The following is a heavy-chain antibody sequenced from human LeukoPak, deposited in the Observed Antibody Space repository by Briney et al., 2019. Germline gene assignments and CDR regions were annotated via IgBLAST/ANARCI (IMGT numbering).Heavy chain of an antibody. Sequence: SETLSLTCAVYGGSFSGYYWSWIRQPPGKGLEWIGEINHSGSTNYNPSLKSRVTISVDTSENQFSLKLSSVTAADTAVYYCARGQSYIAAAAPFDYWGQGTLVTVSS. CDR1: GGSFSGYY. V-gene: IGHV4-34*01. J-gene: IGHJ4*02. CDR2: INHSGST. CDR3: ARGQSYIAAAAPFDY. D-gene: IGHD6-13*01.